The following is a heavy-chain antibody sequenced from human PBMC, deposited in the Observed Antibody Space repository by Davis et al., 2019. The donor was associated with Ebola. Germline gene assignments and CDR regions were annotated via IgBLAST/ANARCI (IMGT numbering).Heavy chain of an antibody. D-gene: IGHD3-10*02. J-gene: IGHJ6*02. CDR3: TCSSDGMDV. V-gene: IGHV3-73*01. CDR2: IRSKANSYAT. CDR1: GFTFSGSA. Sequence: GGSLRLSCAASGFTFSGSAMHWVRQASGKGLEWVGRIRSKANSYATAHAASVKGRFTISRDDSKNTAYLQMNSLKTEDTAVYYCTCSSDGMDVWGQGTTVTVSS.